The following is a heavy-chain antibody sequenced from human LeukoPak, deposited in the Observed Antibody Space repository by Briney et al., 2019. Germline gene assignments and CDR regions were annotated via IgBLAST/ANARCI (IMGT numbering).Heavy chain of an antibody. CDR1: GYTFTSYD. J-gene: IGHJ6*02. D-gene: IGHD1-26*01. CDR3: ARQGVGGYYYGMDV. CDR2: MNPNSGNT. V-gene: IGHV1-8*01. Sequence: ASVKVSCKASGYTFTSYDINWVRQATEQGLEWMGWMNPNSGNTGYAQKFQGRVTMTRNTSISTAYMELSSLRSEDTAVYYCARQGVGGYYYGMDVWGQGTTVTVSS.